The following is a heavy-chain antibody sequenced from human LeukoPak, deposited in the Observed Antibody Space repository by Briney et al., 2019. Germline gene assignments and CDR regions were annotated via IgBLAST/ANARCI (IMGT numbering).Heavy chain of an antibody. V-gene: IGHV5-51*01. D-gene: IGHD3-22*01. CDR2: IYPGDSDT. J-gene: IGHJ4*02. CDR1: GYSFISYW. CDR3: ARRGGFDSRGYYSDFDS. Sequence: GESLKIYCKASGYSFISYWIGWVRPMPGKGLEWMGIIYPGDSDTRYSPSFQGQVTISADKSISTAYLQWSSLKASDTDMYYCARRGGFDSRGYYSDFDSWGQGTLVTVSS.